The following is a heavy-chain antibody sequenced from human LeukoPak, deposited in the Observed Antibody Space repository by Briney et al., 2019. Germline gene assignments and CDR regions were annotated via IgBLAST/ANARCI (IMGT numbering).Heavy chain of an antibody. CDR3: AKPAKTDYADY. V-gene: IGHV3-7*03. CDR1: GFIFSSSW. Sequence: PGGSQRLSCAGSGFIFSSSWMSWVRQAPGKGLEWVANINQDGSEKYYVDSVKGRFTISRDNSKNTLYLQMNSLRAEDTALYYCAKPAKTDYADYWGQGTLVTVSS. D-gene: IGHD1-14*01. CDR2: INQDGSEK. J-gene: IGHJ4*02.